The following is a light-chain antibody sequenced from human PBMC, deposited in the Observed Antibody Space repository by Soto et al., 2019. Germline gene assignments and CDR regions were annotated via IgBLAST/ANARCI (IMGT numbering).Light chain of an antibody. CDR2: EDN. CDR1: SGSIASNY. Sequence: NFMLTQPHSGSGSPGKTVTISCTPSSGSIASNYVQWYQQRPGSSPTTVIYEDNQRPSGVPDRFSGSIDSSSNSASLTISGLKTEDEADYYCQSYDSSTRVFGGGTKLTVL. V-gene: IGLV6-57*01. CDR3: QSYDSSTRV. J-gene: IGLJ3*02.